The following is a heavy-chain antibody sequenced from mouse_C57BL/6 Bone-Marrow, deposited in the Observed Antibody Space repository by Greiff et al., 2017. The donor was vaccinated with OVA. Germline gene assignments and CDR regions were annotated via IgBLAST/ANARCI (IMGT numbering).Heavy chain of an antibody. Sequence: EVKLMESVAELVRPGASVKLSCTASGFYINTTYMHWVKQRPDPSLEWIGRIDPANGNTKYAPKFQVKATITADTSTNTAYLQLSSLTSEDTAIYYCASGYYGSSYAWFAYWGQGTMVTVSA. CDR1: GFYINTTY. CDR3: ASGYYGSSYAWFAY. CDR2: IDPANGNT. J-gene: IGHJ3*01. V-gene: IGHV14-3*01. D-gene: IGHD1-1*01.